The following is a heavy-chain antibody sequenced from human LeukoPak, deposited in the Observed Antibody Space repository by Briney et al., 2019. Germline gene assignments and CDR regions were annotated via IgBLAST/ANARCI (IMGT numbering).Heavy chain of an antibody. CDR2: ISAYNGNT. Sequence: ASVKVSCKASGYTFTSYGISWVRQAPGQGLEWMGWISAYNGNTNYAQKLQGRVTMTTDTSTSTAYMELRSLRSDDTAVYYCARTPARYRSSTSCRILDYWGQGTLVTVSS. CDR3: ARTPARYRSSTSCRILDY. D-gene: IGHD2-2*01. CDR1: GYTFTSYG. V-gene: IGHV1-18*01. J-gene: IGHJ4*02.